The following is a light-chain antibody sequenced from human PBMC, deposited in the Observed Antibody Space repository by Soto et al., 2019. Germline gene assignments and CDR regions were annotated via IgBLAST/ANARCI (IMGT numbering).Light chain of an antibody. J-gene: IGLJ1*01. Sequence: QRVLTRPPSGSGSPGLSVTISCTGTSSDVGAYDYVSWYQQHPRIAPELIIYEVNQRPSGVPDRFSGSKSGNTASLTVSGLQADDEADYYCNSNSVSSNFVVFGTGTKVTVL. CDR2: EVN. V-gene: IGLV2-8*01. CDR1: SSDVGAYDY. CDR3: NSNSVSSNFVV.